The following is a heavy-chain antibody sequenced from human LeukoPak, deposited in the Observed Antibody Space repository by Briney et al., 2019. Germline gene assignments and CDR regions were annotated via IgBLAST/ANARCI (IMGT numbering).Heavy chain of an antibody. Sequence: PGGSLRLSCAASGFTFSDYYMSWIRQAPGKGLEWVSYISSSGSTIYYADSVKGRFTISRDNAKNSLYLQMNSLRAEDTAVYYCASPDVVATTLGGFDYWGQGTLVTVSS. CDR1: GFTFSDYY. CDR3: ASPDVVATTLGGFDY. J-gene: IGHJ4*02. V-gene: IGHV3-11*01. D-gene: IGHD5-24*01. CDR2: ISSSGSTI.